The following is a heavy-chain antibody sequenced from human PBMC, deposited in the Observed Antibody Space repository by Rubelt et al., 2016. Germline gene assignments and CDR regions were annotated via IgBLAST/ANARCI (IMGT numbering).Heavy chain of an antibody. Sequence: QLQLQESGPGLVKPSETLSLTCTVSGGSISSSSYYWGWIRQPPGKGLEWIGSIYYSGSTYYNPSLNGCVPIFVYTSKNLFSRKLGSVTCADTAVYYCARRYYYDSSGYPSPHAFDIWGQGTMVTVSS. CDR1: GGSISSSSYY. CDR2: IYYSGST. J-gene: IGHJ3*02. V-gene: IGHV4-39*01. D-gene: IGHD3-22*01. CDR3: ARRYYYDSSGYPSPHAFDI.